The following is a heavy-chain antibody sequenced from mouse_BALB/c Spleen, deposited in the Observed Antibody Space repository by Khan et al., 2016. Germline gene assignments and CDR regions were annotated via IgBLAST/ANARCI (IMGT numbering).Heavy chain of an antibody. D-gene: IGHD1-1*01. Sequence: EVELVESGGGLVKPGGSLKLSCAASGFAFSSYDMSWVRQTPEKRLEWVATISSGGSYTYYPDSVEGRFTISRDNARKTLYLQMSSLRSEDTALYYCARRDYGSSYKGFAYWGQGTLVT. CDR2: ISSGGSYT. CDR1: GFAFSSYD. CDR3: ARRDYGSSYKGFAY. V-gene: IGHV5-9*02. J-gene: IGHJ3*01.